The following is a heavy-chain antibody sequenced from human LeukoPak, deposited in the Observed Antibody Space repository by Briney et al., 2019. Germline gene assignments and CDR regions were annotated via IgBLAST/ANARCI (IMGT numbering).Heavy chain of an antibody. CDR3: ARGGRWLQLTSWYFDL. V-gene: IGHV3-30-3*01. D-gene: IGHD5-12*01. Sequence: GRSLRLSCAASGFTFGTYAMHWVRQAPGKGLEWVTLISYDGNNKYYADSVKGRFTISRDNSKNTLFLQMNSLRAEDTAVYYCARGGRWLQLTSWYFDLWGRGTLVTVSS. CDR2: ISYDGNNK. J-gene: IGHJ2*01. CDR1: GFTFGTYA.